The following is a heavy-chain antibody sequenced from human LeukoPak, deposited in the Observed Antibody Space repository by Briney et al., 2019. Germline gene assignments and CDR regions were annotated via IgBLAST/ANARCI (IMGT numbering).Heavy chain of an antibody. Sequence: SETLSLTCSVSAGSISSRNYYWGWIRQPPGKGLEWIGSIYYSGTTYYNPSLRSRVSMSVDTSKNQFCLKLRSVTPADTAVYYCASSLRYCSSTSCYLGWFDSWGQGALVTVSS. D-gene: IGHD2-2*01. V-gene: IGHV4-39*01. CDR2: IYYSGTT. CDR1: AGSISSRNYY. CDR3: ASSLRYCSSTSCYLGWFDS. J-gene: IGHJ5*01.